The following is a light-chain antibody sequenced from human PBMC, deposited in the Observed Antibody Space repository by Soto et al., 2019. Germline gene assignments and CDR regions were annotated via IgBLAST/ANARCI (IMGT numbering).Light chain of an antibody. CDR2: AAS. CDR1: QSISSY. V-gene: IGKV1-39*01. J-gene: IGKJ4*01. Sequence: DIQMTPSPSSLSASVGDRVTITCRASQSISSYLNWYQQKPGKAPKLLIYAASSLQSGVPSRFSGSGSGTDFTLTISSLQPEDFATYYCLQDYNYPLTFGGGTTVDIK. CDR3: LQDYNYPLT.